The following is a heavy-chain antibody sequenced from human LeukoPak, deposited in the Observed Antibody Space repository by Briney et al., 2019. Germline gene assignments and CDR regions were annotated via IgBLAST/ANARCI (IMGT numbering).Heavy chain of an antibody. CDR2: IYYSGST. CDR1: GGSISSYY. J-gene: IGHJ5*02. Sequence: SETLSLTCTVSGGSISSYYWSWIRQPPGKGLEWIGYIYYSGSTNYNPSLKSRVTISVDTSQNQFSLRLSSVTAADTAVYYCARVQAAVNWFDPWGQGILVTVSS. D-gene: IGHD6-13*01. CDR3: ARVQAAVNWFDP. V-gene: IGHV4-59*12.